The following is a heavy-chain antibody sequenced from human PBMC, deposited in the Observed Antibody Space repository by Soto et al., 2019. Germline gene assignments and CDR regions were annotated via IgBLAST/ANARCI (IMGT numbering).Heavy chain of an antibody. V-gene: IGHV1-18*01. D-gene: IGHD6-6*01. CDR2: ISTYNGDA. J-gene: IGHJ6*02. CDR1: GYTFSTSG. Sequence: QAQLEQSGAEVKKPGASVKVSCKSSGYTFSTSGISWVRQAPGQGLEWMGWISTYNGDANYAQRLQGRVTMTTDPSTSTTFMELRSLRSDDTAVYYCAREGPRPYYYYGMDVWGQGTTVTVSS. CDR3: AREGPRPYYYYGMDV.